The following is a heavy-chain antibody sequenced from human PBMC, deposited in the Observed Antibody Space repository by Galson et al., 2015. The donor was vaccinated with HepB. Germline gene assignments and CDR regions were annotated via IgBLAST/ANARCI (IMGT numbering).Heavy chain of an antibody. CDR2: ISSNGYMI. Sequence: SLRLSCAASGFTFGAYEMNWVRQAPGKGLEWISYISSNGYMIYYAESVKGRFTVSRDNARDSLYLQMNSLRVEDMAVYYCARDDALWSWYFDSWGQGILVTVSS. CDR3: ARDDALWSWYFDS. CDR1: GFTFGAYE. V-gene: IGHV3-48*03. D-gene: IGHD3-10*01. J-gene: IGHJ4*02.